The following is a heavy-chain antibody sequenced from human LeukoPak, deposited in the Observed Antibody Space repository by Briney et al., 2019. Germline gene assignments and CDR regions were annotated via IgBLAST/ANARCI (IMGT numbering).Heavy chain of an antibody. D-gene: IGHD3-16*01. V-gene: IGHV4-39*07. J-gene: IGHJ3*02. CDR2: IYYSGST. CDR3: ARRIYGAKNAFDI. Sequence: PSETLSLTCTVSGGSISSSSYYWGWIRQPPGKGLEWIGSIYYSGSTNYNPSLKSRVTISVDTSKNQFSLKLSSVTAADTAVYYCARRIYGAKNAFDIWGQGTMVTVSS. CDR1: GGSISSSSYY.